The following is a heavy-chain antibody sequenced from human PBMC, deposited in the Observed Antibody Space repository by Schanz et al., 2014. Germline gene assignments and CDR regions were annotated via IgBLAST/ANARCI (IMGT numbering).Heavy chain of an antibody. V-gene: IGHV3-23*01. CDR2: IGGSGDST. J-gene: IGHJ4*02. CDR3: VPMSIAAQ. CDR1: GFTFSNHA. Sequence: EVHLLESGGGLVQPGGSLRLSCAASGFTFSNHALSWVRQAPGKGLEWVSGIGGSGDSTHYADSVKGRFTISRDNAKNSLYLQMNSLRAEDTAVYYCVPMSIAAQWGQGTLVTVSS. D-gene: IGHD6-6*01.